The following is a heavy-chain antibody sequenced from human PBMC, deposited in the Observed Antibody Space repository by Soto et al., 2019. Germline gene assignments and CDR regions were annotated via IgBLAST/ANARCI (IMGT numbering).Heavy chain of an antibody. CDR2: IYYSGST. CDR1: GGSISRYY. J-gene: IGHJ5*02. D-gene: IGHD4-17*01. CDR3: ATASKTTWWFDP. Sequence: PSETLSLTCTVSGGSISRYYWSWIRQPPGKGLEWIGYIYYSGSTNYNPSLKSRVTISVDTSKNQFSLKLSSVTAADTAVYYCATASKTTWWFDPWGQGTLVTVSS. V-gene: IGHV4-59*01.